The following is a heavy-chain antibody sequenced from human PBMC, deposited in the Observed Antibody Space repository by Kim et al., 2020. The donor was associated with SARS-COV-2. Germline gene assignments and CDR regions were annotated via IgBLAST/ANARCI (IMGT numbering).Heavy chain of an antibody. Sequence: SVKVSCKASGGTFSSYAISWVRQAPGQGLEWMGGIIPIFGTANYAQKFQGRVTITADESTSTAYMELSSLRSEDTAVYYCARLGITMVRGVSGPDNWFDPWGQGTLVTVSS. V-gene: IGHV1-69*13. CDR1: GGTFSSYA. CDR2: IIPIFGTA. D-gene: IGHD3-10*01. J-gene: IGHJ5*02. CDR3: ARLGITMVRGVSGPDNWFDP.